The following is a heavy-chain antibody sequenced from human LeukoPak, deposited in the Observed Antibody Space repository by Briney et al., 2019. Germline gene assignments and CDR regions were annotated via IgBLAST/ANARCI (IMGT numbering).Heavy chain of an antibody. CDR2: ISSSSSYI. D-gene: IGHD6-19*01. J-gene: IGHJ4*02. CDR3: ARRDEGSGWYSVDY. V-gene: IGHV3-21*01. Sequence: GGSLRLSCAASGFTFSSYSMNWVRQAPGKGLEWVSSISSSSSYIYYADSVKGRFTISRDNAKNSLYLQMNSLRAEDTAVYYCARRDEGSGWYSVDYWGQGTLVTVSS. CDR1: GFTFSSYS.